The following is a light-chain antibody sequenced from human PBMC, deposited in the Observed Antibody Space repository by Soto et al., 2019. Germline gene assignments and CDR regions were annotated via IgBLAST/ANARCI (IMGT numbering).Light chain of an antibody. CDR3: QQYHNWPIT. CDR1: HAVSSSY. Sequence: ELVLTQSPGTLTLSPGERATLSCRVGHAVSSSYLAWYQQKPGQAPRLLIYRASARATGVPDRFSGSGSGTEFTLTISSLQSEDFAVYYCQQYHNWPITFGQGTRLEIK. V-gene: IGKV3-15*01. J-gene: IGKJ5*01. CDR2: RAS.